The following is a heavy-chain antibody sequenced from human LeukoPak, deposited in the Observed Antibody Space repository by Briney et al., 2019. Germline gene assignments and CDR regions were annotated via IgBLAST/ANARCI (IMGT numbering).Heavy chain of an antibody. CDR3: ARDAWAGYFDY. J-gene: IGHJ4*02. V-gene: IGHV4-31*03. CDR2: IYYSGST. Sequence: PSETLSLTCTVSGGSISSGGYYWSWIRQHPGKGLEWIGYIYYSGSTYYNPSLKSRVTISVDTSKNQFSLKLSSVTAADTAVYYCARDAWAGYFDYWGQGTLVTVSS. CDR1: GGSISSGGYY. D-gene: IGHD3-16*01.